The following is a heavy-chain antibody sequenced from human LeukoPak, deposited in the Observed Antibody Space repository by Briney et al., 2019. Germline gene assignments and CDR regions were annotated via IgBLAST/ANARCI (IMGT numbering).Heavy chain of an antibody. CDR2: INPNSGGT. D-gene: IGHD3-22*01. CDR1: GYTFTAYY. V-gene: IGHV1-2*02. CDR3: ARDYYDSSGFGAFDI. Sequence: ASVKVSCKASGYTFTAYYMHWVRLAHGQGLERMGWINPNSGGTNYAQKFQGRVTMTRDTSISTAYMELSRLRSDDTAVYYCARDYYDSSGFGAFDIWGQGTMVTVSS. J-gene: IGHJ3*02.